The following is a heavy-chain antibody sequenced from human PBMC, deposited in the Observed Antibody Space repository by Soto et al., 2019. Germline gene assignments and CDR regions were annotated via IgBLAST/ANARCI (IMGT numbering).Heavy chain of an antibody. V-gene: IGHV3-21*01. Sequence: NPGGSLRLSCAASGFTFSSYSMNWVRQAPGKGLEWVSSISSSSSYIYYADSVKGRFTISRDNAKNSLYLQMNSLRAEDTAVYYCAREYPVSRPINEDVWGQGTTVTVSS. CDR3: AREYPVSRPINEDV. J-gene: IGHJ6*02. CDR2: ISSSSSYI. CDR1: GFTFSSYS. D-gene: IGHD1-1*01.